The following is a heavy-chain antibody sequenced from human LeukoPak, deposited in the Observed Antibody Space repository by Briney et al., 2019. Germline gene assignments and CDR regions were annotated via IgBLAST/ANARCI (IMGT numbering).Heavy chain of an antibody. CDR2: IYYSGST. J-gene: IGHJ2*01. V-gene: IGHV4-61*05. CDR3: ARVFYYGSGTFDL. D-gene: IGHD3-10*01. Sequence: SETLSLTCTVSGASISSSSYFWGWIRQPPGKGLEWIGYIYYSGSTTYNPSLRSRVTISVDTSKNQFSLKLSSVTAADTAVYYCARVFYYGSGTFDLWGRGTLVTVSS. CDR1: GASISSSSYF.